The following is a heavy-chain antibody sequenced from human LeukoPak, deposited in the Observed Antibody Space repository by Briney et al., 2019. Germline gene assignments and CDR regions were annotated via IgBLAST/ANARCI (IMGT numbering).Heavy chain of an antibody. CDR3: ARGSDSSGYYGGGIIDY. V-gene: IGHV4-4*07. CDR1: GGSFSIYY. J-gene: IGHJ4*02. D-gene: IGHD6-19*01. Sequence: SETLSLTCTVSGGSFSIYYWNWIRQPAGKGLEWIGRIYTNENTFFNPSLKSRVTMSVDTSKNQFSLQLTSVTAADAAVYYCARGSDSSGYYGGGIIDYWGQGTLVTVSS. CDR2: IYTNENT.